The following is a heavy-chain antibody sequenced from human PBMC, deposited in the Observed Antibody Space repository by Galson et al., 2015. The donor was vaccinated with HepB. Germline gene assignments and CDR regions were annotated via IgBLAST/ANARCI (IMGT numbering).Heavy chain of an antibody. J-gene: IGHJ3*02. D-gene: IGHD4-17*01. CDR2: IWYDGSNQ. V-gene: IGHV3-33*01. CDR3: ARDGASGDYWSGAFNI. CDR1: GFTFSNYG. Sequence: SLRLSCAASGFTFSNYGMHWVRQAPGKGLEWLAVIWYDGSNQYYADSVKGRFTISRDTNKNTIYLQMNNLRYEDTALYYCARDGASGDYWSGAFNIWGQGTMVTVS.